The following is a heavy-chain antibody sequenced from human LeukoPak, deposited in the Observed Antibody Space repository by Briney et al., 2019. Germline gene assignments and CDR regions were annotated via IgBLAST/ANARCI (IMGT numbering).Heavy chain of an antibody. CDR2: INPNSGGT. V-gene: IGHV1-2*02. D-gene: IGHD3-22*01. Sequence: ASVKVSCKASGYTFTVYFMHWVRQAPGQGLEWMGWINPNSGGTNYAQKFQGRVTMTRDTSISTTHMELSRLRSDDTAVYYCARELNCDSSDYYFDYWGQGTLVTVSS. CDR1: GYTFTVYF. CDR3: ARELNCDSSDYYFDY. J-gene: IGHJ4*02.